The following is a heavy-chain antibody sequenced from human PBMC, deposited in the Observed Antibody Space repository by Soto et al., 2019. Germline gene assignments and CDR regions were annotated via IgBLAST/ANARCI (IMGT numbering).Heavy chain of an antibody. CDR1: GYTFTTYG. CDR3: ARDRGYLHDSTGYVVH. V-gene: IGHV1-18*04. J-gene: IGHJ4*02. CDR2: ISGHNGKT. Sequence: QVHLVQSASEAKKPGASVKLSCTAAGYTFTTYGFSWLRQAPGQGLEWMGWISGHNGKTKYAQSFQGRITMTTDTSTRTAYMELRSLRSDDTAVYYCARDRGYLHDSTGYVVHWGQGALVTVSS. D-gene: IGHD3-9*01.